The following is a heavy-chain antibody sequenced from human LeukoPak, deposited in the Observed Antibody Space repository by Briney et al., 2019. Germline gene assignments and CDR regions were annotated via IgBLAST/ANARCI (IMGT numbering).Heavy chain of an antibody. CDR3: ARAGGYCSSTSCQQGFWFDP. D-gene: IGHD2-2*01. CDR2: INHSGST. Sequence: SETLSLTCAVYGGSFSGYYWSWIRRPPGKGLEWIGEINHSGSTNYNPSLKSRVTISVDTSKNQFSLKLSSVTAADTAVYYCARAGGYCSSTSCQQGFWFDPWGQGTLVTVSS. CDR1: GGSFSGYY. V-gene: IGHV4-34*01. J-gene: IGHJ5*02.